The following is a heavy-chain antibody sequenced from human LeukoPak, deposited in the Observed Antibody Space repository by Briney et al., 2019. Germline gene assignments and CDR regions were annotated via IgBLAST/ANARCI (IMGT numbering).Heavy chain of an antibody. Sequence: GGSLRLSCAASGYTLSSYSMNWVRQAPGKGLEWVSYISSSSSTIYYADSVKGRFTISRDNVKNSLYLQMNSLRGEDTAVYYCTSFGIWAEGTLVTDFS. V-gene: IGHV3-48*01. CDR2: ISSSSSTI. D-gene: IGHD3-16*01. CDR1: GYTLSSYS. CDR3: TSFGI. J-gene: IGHJ4*02.